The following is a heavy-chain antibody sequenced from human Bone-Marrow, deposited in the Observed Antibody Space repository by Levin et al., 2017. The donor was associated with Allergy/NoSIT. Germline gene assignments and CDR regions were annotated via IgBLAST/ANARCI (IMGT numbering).Heavy chain of an antibody. CDR3: TSYCSGGSCFVRAFDI. CDR2: IRSKAYGGTT. CDR1: GFTFGDYA. V-gene: IGHV3-49*03. J-gene: IGHJ3*02. D-gene: IGHD2-15*01. Sequence: GGSLRLSCTASGFTFGDYAMSWFRQAPGKGLEWVGFIRSKAYGGTTEYAASVKGRFTISRDDSKSIAYLQMNSLKTEDTAVYYCTSYCSGGSCFVRAFDIWGQGTMVTVSS.